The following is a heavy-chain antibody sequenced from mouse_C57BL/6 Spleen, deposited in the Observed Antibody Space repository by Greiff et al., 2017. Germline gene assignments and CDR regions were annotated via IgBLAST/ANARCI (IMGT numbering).Heavy chain of an antibody. J-gene: IGHJ3*01. Sequence: QVQLQQPGAELVRPGSSVKLSCKASGYTFTSYWMHWVKQRPIQGLEWIGNIDPSDSDTHYNQKFKDKATLTVDKSSSTAYMQLSSLTSEDSAVYYGARGTAQATPFAYWGQGTLVTVSA. CDR3: ARGTAQATPFAY. D-gene: IGHD3-2*02. CDR2: IDPSDSDT. V-gene: IGHV1-52*01. CDR1: GYTFTSYW.